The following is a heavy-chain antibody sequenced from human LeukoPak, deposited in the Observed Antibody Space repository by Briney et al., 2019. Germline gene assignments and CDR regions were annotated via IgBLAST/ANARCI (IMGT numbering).Heavy chain of an antibody. V-gene: IGHV1-8*01. Sequence: GASVKVSCKASGYTFTSYDINWVRQATGQGLEWMGWMNPNSGNTGYAQKFQGRVTMTRNTSISTAYMELSSLRSEDTAVYYCARGRGPKTYYYDGSGYYHDYWGQGTLVTVSS. CDR1: GYTFTSYD. CDR3: ARGRGPKTYYYDGSGYYHDY. D-gene: IGHD3-22*01. CDR2: MNPNSGNT. J-gene: IGHJ4*02.